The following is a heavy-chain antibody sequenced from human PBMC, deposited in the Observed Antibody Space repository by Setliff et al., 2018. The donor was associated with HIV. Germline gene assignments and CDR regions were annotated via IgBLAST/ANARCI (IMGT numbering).Heavy chain of an antibody. D-gene: IGHD3-22*01. CDR2: FDPEDGET. Sequence: GASVKVSCKVSGYTLTELSRHWVRQAPGKGLEWMGGFDPEDGETIYAQKFQGRVTMTEDTSTDTAYMELSSLRSEDTAIYYCARSNLEYYYDFSGPWGTWGQGTLVTVSS. V-gene: IGHV1-24*01. J-gene: IGHJ5*02. CDR3: ARSNLEYYYDFSGPWGT. CDR1: GYTLTELS.